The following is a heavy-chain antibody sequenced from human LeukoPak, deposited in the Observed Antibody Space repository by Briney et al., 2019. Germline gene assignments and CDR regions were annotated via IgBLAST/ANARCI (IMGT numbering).Heavy chain of an antibody. CDR1: GFTFSSYW. D-gene: IGHD5-12*01. V-gene: IGHV3-7*01. CDR3: AREDIVATIAFDY. CDR2: IKQDGSEK. J-gene: IGHJ4*02. Sequence: GGSLRLSCAASGFTFSSYWMSWVRQAPGKGLEWVANIKQDGSEKYYVDSVKGRFTISRDNAKNSLYLQMKSLRAEDTAVYYCAREDIVATIAFDYWGQGTLVTVSP.